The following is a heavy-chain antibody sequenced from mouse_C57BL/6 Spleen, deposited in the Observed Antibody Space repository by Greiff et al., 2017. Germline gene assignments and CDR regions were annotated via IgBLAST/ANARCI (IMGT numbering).Heavy chain of an antibody. CDR1: GYTFTSYW. CDR2: IYPSDSET. J-gene: IGHJ3*01. V-gene: IGHV1-61*01. D-gene: IGHD2-3*01. CDR3: ARRGYDGYHQAWFAY. Sequence: VQLQQPGAELVRPGSSVKLSCKASGYTFTSYWMDWVKQRPGQGLEWIGNIYPSDSETHYNQKFKDKATLTVDKSSSTAYMQLSSLTSEDSAVYYCARRGYDGYHQAWFAYWGQGTLVTVSA.